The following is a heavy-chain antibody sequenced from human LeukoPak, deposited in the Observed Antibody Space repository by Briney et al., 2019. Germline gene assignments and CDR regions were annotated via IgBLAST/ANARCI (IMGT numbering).Heavy chain of an antibody. J-gene: IGHJ4*02. D-gene: IGHD3-10*01. CDR3: AREGYYGSGSPPSLYFDY. V-gene: IGHV3-30-3*01. CDR2: ISYDKSNK. CDR1: GFTFSSYA. Sequence: GGSLRLSCAASGFTFSSYAMHWVRQAPGKGLEWVALISYDKSNKYYADSVKGRFTISRDNSRSTLYLQMNSLRPEDTAIYYCAREGYYGSGSPPSLYFDYWGQGTLVTVSS.